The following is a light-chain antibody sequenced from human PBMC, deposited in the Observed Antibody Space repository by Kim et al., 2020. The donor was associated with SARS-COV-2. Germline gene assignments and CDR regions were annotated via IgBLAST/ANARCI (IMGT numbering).Light chain of an antibody. CDR1: ESLLQSDGRTY. CDR2: EVS. Sequence: PAAISCNSHESLLQSDGRTYLFWYLQKPGQPPQLLIYEVSNRFPGVPDRFSGSGSGSDFTLRISRVEADDVGFYYCMQSKDYPLTFGGGTKVDIK. J-gene: IGKJ4*01. V-gene: IGKV2D-29*01. CDR3: MQSKDYPLT.